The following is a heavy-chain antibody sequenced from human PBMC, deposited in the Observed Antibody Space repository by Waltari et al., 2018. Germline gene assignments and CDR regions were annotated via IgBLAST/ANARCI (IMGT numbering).Heavy chain of an antibody. CDR1: GGSFSGYY. J-gene: IGHJ4*02. V-gene: IGHV4-34*01. Sequence: QVQLQQWGAGLLKPSETLSLTCAVYGGSFSGYYWSWIRQPPGKGLEWIGEINHSGSTNYNPYLKSRVTISVDTSQNQLPRKLSAGTAAHTAVYYCARAQLRRLYRGQGTLVTVSS. CDR3: ARAQLRRLY. D-gene: IGHD4-17*01. CDR2: INHSGST.